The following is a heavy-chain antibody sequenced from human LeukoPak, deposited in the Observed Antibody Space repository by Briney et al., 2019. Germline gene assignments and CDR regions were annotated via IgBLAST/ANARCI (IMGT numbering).Heavy chain of an antibody. Sequence: GGSLRLSCTASEFTFSTYSMNWVRQVPGKGLEWLSYISSSSSTIYYADSVKGRFTNSRDNAKNSLYLQMNSLRAEDTAVYYCARVGYGDSLDSWGQGTLVTVSS. V-gene: IGHV3-48*01. CDR2: ISSSSSTI. CDR3: ARVGYGDSLDS. J-gene: IGHJ5*01. CDR1: EFTFSTYS. D-gene: IGHD4-17*01.